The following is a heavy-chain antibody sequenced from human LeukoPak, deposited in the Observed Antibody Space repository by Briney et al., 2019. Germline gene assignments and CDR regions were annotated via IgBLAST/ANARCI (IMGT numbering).Heavy chain of an antibody. Sequence: ASVKVSCKASGYTFTSYGISWVRQAPGQGLEWMGWISAYNGNTNYAQKLQGRVTMTTDTSTSTAYMELRSLRSDDTAVYYCARIDYYDSSGYDDYWGQRSLVTVPS. CDR2: ISAYNGNT. D-gene: IGHD3-22*01. CDR1: GYTFTSYG. V-gene: IGHV1-18*01. CDR3: ARIDYYDSSGYDDY. J-gene: IGHJ4*02.